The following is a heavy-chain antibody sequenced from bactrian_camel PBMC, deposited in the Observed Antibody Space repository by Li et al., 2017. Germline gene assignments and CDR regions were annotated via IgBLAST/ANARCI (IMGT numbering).Heavy chain of an antibody. V-gene: IGHV3-1*01. D-gene: IGHD2*01. CDR2: IDSDGGST. J-gene: IGHJ4*01. CDR1: GFTFDDYG. Sequence: VQLVESGGGLVQPGGSLKLSCAASGFTFDDYGMGWIRQAPGKGLEWVSAIDSDGGSTYYADSVKGRFTISRDNAKNTLYLQMNSLKIEDSAVYYCATGYKYWHPYWGQGTQVTVS. CDR3: ATGYKYWHPY.